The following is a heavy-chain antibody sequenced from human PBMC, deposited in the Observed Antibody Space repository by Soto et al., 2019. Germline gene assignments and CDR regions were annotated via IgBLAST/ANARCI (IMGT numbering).Heavy chain of an antibody. CDR3: AKDQAVYNWNQYYYYYYGMDV. Sequence: PGGSLRLSCAASGFTFSSYWMSWVRQAPGKGLEWVANIKQDGSEKYYVDSVKGRFTISRDNAKNSLYLQMNSLRAEDTAVYYCAKDQAVYNWNQYYYYYYGMDVWGQGTTVTVSS. CDR1: GFTFSSYW. D-gene: IGHD1-20*01. CDR2: IKQDGSEK. J-gene: IGHJ6*02. V-gene: IGHV3-7*03.